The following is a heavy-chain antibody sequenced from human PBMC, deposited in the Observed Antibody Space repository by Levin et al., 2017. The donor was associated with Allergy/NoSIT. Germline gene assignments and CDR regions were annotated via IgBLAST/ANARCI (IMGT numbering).Heavy chain of an antibody. V-gene: IGHV1-8*01. CDR2: MNPNSGNT. CDR1: GYTFTSYD. Sequence: ASVKVSCKASGYTFTSYDINWVRQATGQGLEWMGWMNPNSGNTGYAQKFQGRVTMTRNTSISTAYMELSSLRSEDTAVYYCARRVYSYGYGTANWFDPWGQGTLVTVSS. D-gene: IGHD5-18*01. CDR3: ARRVYSYGYGTANWFDP. J-gene: IGHJ5*02.